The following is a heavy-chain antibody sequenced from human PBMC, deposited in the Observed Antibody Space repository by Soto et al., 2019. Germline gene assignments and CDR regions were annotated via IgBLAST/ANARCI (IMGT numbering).Heavy chain of an antibody. CDR3: ARDHVGEQLVPAPLY. CDR2: ISYDGSNK. J-gene: IGHJ4*02. Sequence: GGSLRLSCAASGFTFSSYAMHWVRQAPGKGLEWVAVISYDGSNKYYADSVKGRFTISRDNSKNTLYLQMNSLRAEDTAVYYCARDHVGEQLVPAPLYWGQGTLVTVSS. V-gene: IGHV3-30-3*01. D-gene: IGHD6-6*01. CDR1: GFTFSSYA.